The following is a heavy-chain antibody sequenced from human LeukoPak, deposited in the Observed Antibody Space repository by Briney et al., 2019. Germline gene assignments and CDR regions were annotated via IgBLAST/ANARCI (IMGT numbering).Heavy chain of an antibody. CDR3: ARDPCHGALDY. CDR1: GFTFSSSW. CDR2: IKQDGTEE. D-gene: IGHD2-2*01. Sequence: GGSLRLSGVASGFTFSSSWMSWVRRAPGKGLEWVANIKQDGTEEYYVDSVRGRFSISKDNAKNSLYLQMNSLRAEDTAVYYCARDPCHGALDYWGQGALVTVSS. J-gene: IGHJ4*02. V-gene: IGHV3-7*03.